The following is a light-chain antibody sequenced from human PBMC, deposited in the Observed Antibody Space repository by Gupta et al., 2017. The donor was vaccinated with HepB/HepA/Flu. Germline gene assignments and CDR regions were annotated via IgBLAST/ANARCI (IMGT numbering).Light chain of an antibody. V-gene: IGKV3-20*01. CDR3: QQEGNSPGT. Sequence: SPGTLSLSPGERATLSCRASQSVSSNYLAWYQQKPGQAPRLLIYGASNRATDIPDRFSGSGSGADFTLTISRLEPEDFAVYYCQQEGNSPGTFGQGTKVEIK. J-gene: IGKJ1*01. CDR2: GAS. CDR1: QSVSSNY.